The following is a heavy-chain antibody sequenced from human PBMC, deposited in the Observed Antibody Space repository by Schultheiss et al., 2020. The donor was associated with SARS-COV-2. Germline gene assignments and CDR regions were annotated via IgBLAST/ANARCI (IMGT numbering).Heavy chain of an antibody. CDR3: ARDRGEYNWNDAQDY. CDR1: GFTFSSYW. CDR2: IKQDGSEK. D-gene: IGHD1-20*01. J-gene: IGHJ4*02. Sequence: GGSLRLSCAASGFTFSSYWMSWVRQAPGKGLEWVANIKQDGSEKYYVDSVKGRFTISRDNAKNTLYLQMNSLRAEDTAVYYCARDRGEYNWNDAQDYWGQGTLVTVSS. V-gene: IGHV3-7*01.